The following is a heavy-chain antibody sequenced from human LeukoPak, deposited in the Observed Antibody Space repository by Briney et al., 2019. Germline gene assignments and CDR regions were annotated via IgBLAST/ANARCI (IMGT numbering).Heavy chain of an antibody. CDR2: IYYSGST. CDR1: GGSISSYY. V-gene: IGHV4-59*01. Sequence: SETLSLTCTVSGGSISSYYWSWIRQPPGKGLEWIGYIYYSGSTNYNPSLKSRVTISVDTSKNQFSLKLSSVTAADTAVYHCARAGSADSYYYYMDVWGKGTTVTVSS. J-gene: IGHJ6*03. D-gene: IGHD3/OR15-3a*01. CDR3: ARAGSADSYYYYMDV.